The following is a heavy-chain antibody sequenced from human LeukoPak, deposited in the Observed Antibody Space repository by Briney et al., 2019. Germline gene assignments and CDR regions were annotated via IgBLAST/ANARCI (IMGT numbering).Heavy chain of an antibody. V-gene: IGHV4-4*02. CDR3: ARGRPRGYYYYYMDV. CDR1: GGSISSSNW. J-gene: IGHJ6*03. CDR2: IFHSGST. Sequence: PSGTLSLTCAVSGGSISSSNWWSWVRQPPGKGLEWIGEIFHSGSTNYNPSLKSRVTISVDKSKNQFSLKLSSVTAADTAVYYCARGRPRGYYYYYMDVWGKGTTVTVSS.